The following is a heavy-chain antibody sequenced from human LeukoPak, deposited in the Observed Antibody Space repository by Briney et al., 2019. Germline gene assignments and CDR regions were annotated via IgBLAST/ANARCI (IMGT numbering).Heavy chain of an antibody. CDR1: GFIFDDYA. D-gene: IGHD5-12*01. CDR2: ISWNSGSI. Sequence: TGGSLRLSCAASGFIFDDYAMHWVRQAPGKGLEWVSVISWNSGSIGYVDSVKGRFTISRDNAKKSLYLQMNSLRPEDTALYYCAKDGKWLPDYWGQGTLVTVSS. J-gene: IGHJ4*02. V-gene: IGHV3-9*01. CDR3: AKDGKWLPDY.